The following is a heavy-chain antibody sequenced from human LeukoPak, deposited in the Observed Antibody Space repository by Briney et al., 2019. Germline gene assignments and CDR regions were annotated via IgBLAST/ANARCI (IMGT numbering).Heavy chain of an antibody. CDR3: ARRLSFGEFPYVFDP. J-gene: IGHJ5*02. CDR2: ISGSCGST. D-gene: IGHD3-10*01. Sequence: GGSLRLSCAASGFTFSSYAMSCVRQPPGKGLEWVSAISGSCGSTYYADSVKGRFTISRDNSKNTLYLQMNSLRAEDTAVYYCARRLSFGEFPYVFDPWGQGTLVTVSP. V-gene: IGHV3-23*01. CDR1: GFTFSSYA.